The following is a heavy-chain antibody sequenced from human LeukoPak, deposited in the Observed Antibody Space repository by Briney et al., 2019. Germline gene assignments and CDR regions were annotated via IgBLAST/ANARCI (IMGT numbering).Heavy chain of an antibody. Sequence: ASVPVSFKSSARTFTDYYIHWVRQAPGQGREGVGWISGNNGMRRYIEKLEGRGTITTDRAKRKKYMELQSLRFDDTALYYCATFSPGYYDRAGYSAYWGQGTLVTVS. J-gene: IGHJ4*02. V-gene: IGHV1-18*04. D-gene: IGHD3/OR15-3a*01. CDR2: ISGNNGMR. CDR1: ARTFTDYY. CDR3: ATFSPGYYDRAGYSAY.